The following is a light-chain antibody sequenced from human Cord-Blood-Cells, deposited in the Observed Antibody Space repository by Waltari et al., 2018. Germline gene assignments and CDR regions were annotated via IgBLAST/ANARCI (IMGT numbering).Light chain of an antibody. CDR3: QQSYSTLLT. CDR1: LSISSY. Sequence: DLQMTQSPSSLSASVRDRVTITCWASLSISSYLSWYQQKPGKAPKLLIYAESSLQSGVPSRFSGSGSWTDFTLTISSLQPEDFATYYWQQSYSTLLTFGPGTKVDIK. J-gene: IGKJ3*01. V-gene: IGKV1-39*01. CDR2: AES.